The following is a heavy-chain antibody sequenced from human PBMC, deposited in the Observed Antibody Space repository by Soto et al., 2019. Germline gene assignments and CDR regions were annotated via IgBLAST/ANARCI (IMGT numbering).Heavy chain of an antibody. CDR3: ARASMVRGIHYYGMDV. D-gene: IGHD3-10*01. Sequence: LSLTCAVSGGSINSGGYSWSWIRQPPGKGLEWIGYIYHSGSAYYNPSLKSRATISVDKSKNQFSLRLSSVTAADTAKYYCARASMVRGIHYYGMDVWGQGTTVTVSS. CDR1: GGSINSGGYS. CDR2: IYHSGSA. J-gene: IGHJ6*02. V-gene: IGHV4-30-2*01.